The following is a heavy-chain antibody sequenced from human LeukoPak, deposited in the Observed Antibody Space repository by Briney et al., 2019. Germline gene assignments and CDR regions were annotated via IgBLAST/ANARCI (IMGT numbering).Heavy chain of an antibody. V-gene: IGHV4-59*01. Sequence: SETLSLTCTVSGVSSYYWSWIRQPPGKGLEWIGYIHYSGSTNYNPSLKSRVTISMDTSKNQSSLKVTSVTAADTAMYYCATSATGSNLFTYWGQGTLVTVSS. D-gene: IGHD1-7*01. J-gene: IGHJ4*02. CDR1: GVSSYY. CDR2: IHYSGST. CDR3: ATSATGSNLFTY.